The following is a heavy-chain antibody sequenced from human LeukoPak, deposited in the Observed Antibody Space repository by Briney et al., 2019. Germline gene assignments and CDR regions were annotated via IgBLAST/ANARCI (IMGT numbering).Heavy chain of an antibody. Sequence: GGSLRLSCSASGFTFSSYAMHWVRQAPGKGLEGVSVIYPDGTTYYADSVKGRFTISRDTSKNTLYLQMNSLRAEDTAVYYCARRVSGCSGGSCLYYFDYWGQGSLVTVSS. D-gene: IGHD2-15*01. J-gene: IGHJ4*02. CDR3: ARRVSGCSGGSCLYYFDY. CDR1: GFTFSSYA. V-gene: IGHV3-53*01. CDR2: IYPDGTT.